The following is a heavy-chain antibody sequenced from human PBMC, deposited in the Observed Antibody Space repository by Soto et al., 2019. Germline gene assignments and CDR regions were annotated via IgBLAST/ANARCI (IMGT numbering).Heavy chain of an antibody. Sequence: PSETLSLTCAVYGGSVSDHYWSWVRQSPGKGLEWLGEVNHSGSTNYSPSLKSRVTISVETSKNQFSLRLTSVTAADTAVYFCARWVTVTYYFYYWTQGTLVTDSS. V-gene: IGHV4-34*01. D-gene: IGHD1-26*01. J-gene: IGHJ4*02. CDR1: GGSVSDHY. CDR2: VNHSGST. CDR3: ARWVTVTYYFYY.